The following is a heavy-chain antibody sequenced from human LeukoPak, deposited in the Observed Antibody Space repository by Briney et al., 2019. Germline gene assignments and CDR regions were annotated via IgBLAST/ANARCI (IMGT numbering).Heavy chain of an antibody. CDR1: GFTFSSYW. CDR3: ARDLPPYSSASTVVDY. CDR2: IKQDGSEK. V-gene: IGHV3-7*01. J-gene: IGHJ4*02. D-gene: IGHD6-6*01. Sequence: GGSLRLSCAASGFTFSSYWMSWVRQAPGKGLEWVASIKQDGSEKYYVDSVKGRFTISRDNAKNSLYLQMNSLRAEDTAVYYCARDLPPYSSASTVVDYWGQGTLVTVSS.